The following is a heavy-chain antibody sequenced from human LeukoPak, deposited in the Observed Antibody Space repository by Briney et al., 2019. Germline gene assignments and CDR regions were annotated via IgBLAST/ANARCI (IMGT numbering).Heavy chain of an antibody. V-gene: IGHV1-2*02. CDR3: ARDYYDSSGYNY. CDR2: INPNSGGT. D-gene: IGHD3-22*01. J-gene: IGHJ4*02. Sequence: ASVKVSCKASGYTFTGYYMHWVRQAPGQGLEWMGWINPNSGGTNYAQKFQGRVTVTRDTSISTAYMELSRLRSDDTAVYYCARDYYDSSGYNYWGQGTLVTVSS. CDR1: GYTFTGYY.